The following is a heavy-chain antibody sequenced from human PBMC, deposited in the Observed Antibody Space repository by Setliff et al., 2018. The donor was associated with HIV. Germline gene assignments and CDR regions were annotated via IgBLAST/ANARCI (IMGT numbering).Heavy chain of an antibody. CDR3: ARRSSWYGDAFDI. D-gene: IGHD6-13*01. CDR2: VSQSGST. CDR1: GVSINRTDHY. Sequence: KPSETLSLTCSVSGVSINRTDHYWGWIRQSPGKRLEWIGSVSQSGSTYYNPSLKSRITISVDRSKNLFSLKLSSVTAADTAVYYCARRSSWYGDAFDIWGQGTMVTVSS. V-gene: IGHV4-39*01. J-gene: IGHJ3*02.